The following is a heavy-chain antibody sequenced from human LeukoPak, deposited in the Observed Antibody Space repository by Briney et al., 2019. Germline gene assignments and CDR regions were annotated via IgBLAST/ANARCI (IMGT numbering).Heavy chain of an antibody. Sequence: SETLSLTCAVYGGSLSGYYWSWIRQPPGKGLEWIGEINHSGSTNYNPSLKSRVTISVDTSKNQFSLNLSSVTAADTAVYYCARGANVMVRGATGYWGQGTPVTVSS. J-gene: IGHJ4*02. V-gene: IGHV4-34*01. D-gene: IGHD3-10*01. CDR3: ARGANVMVRGATGY. CDR1: GGSLSGYY. CDR2: INHSGST.